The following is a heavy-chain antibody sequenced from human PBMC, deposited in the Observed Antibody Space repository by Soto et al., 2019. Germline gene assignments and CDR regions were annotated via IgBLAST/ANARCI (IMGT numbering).Heavy chain of an antibody. D-gene: IGHD6-19*01. Sequence: GSLRLSCAASGFTFSSYSMNWVRQAPGKGLEWVSVIRGADGRTYYADSLKGRFTISRDNSKNTLFLQVTSLRVEDTAVYYCASHLAVAGTGYYSYGMDVWGQGPTVTVSS. CDR3: ASHLAVAGTGYYSYGMDV. CDR1: GFTFSSYS. CDR2: IRGADGRT. V-gene: IGHV3-23*01. J-gene: IGHJ6*02.